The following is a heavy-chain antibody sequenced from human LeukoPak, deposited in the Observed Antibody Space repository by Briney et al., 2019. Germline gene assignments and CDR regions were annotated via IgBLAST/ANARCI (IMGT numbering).Heavy chain of an antibody. D-gene: IGHD3-22*01. V-gene: IGHV3-23*01. Sequence: GGTLRLSCAASGFTLSSYGMSWVRQAPGKGLEWVSAISGSGGSTYYADSVKGRFTISRENSKNTLYLQMNSLRAEDTAVYYCAKDSPYDSSGYPPYYFDYWGQGTLVTVSS. CDR2: ISGSGGST. CDR3: AKDSPYDSSGYPPYYFDY. J-gene: IGHJ4*02. CDR1: GFTLSSYG.